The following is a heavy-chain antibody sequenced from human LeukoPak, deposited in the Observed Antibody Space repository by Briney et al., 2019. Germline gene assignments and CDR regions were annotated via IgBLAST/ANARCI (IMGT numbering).Heavy chain of an antibody. CDR3: AELGITMIGGV. J-gene: IGHJ6*04. CDR1: GFTFSSYG. D-gene: IGHD3-10*02. V-gene: IGHV3-23*01. Sequence: GGSLRLSCAASGFTFSSYGMSWVRQAPGKGLEWVSAISGSGGTTYYADSVKGRFTISRDNSMNTLYLQMNSLRAEDTAVYYCAELGITMIGGVWGKGTTVTISS. CDR2: ISGSGGTT.